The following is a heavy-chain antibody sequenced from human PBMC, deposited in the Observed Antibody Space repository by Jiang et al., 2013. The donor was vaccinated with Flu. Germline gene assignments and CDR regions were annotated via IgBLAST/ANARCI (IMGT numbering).Heavy chain of an antibody. CDR2: IIPILGIA. Sequence: SSYTISWVRQAPGQGLEWMGRIIPILGIANYAQKFQGRVTITADKSTSTAYMELSSLRSEDTAVYYCAHNTDNWFDPWGQGTLVTVSS. J-gene: IGHJ5*02. CDR3: AHNTDNWFDP. D-gene: IGHD4-17*01. V-gene: IGHV1-69*02. CDR1: SSYT.